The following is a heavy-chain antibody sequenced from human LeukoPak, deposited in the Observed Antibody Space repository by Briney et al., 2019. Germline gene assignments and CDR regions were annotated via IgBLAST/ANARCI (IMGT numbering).Heavy chain of an antibody. Sequence: GGSLRLSCAASGFTFDDYGMSWVRQAPGKGLEWVSGINWNGGSTGYADSVKGRFTISRGNAKNSLYLQMNSLRAEDTALYYCARSGGGSYGFHWFDPWGQGTLVTVSS. CDR2: INWNGGST. D-gene: IGHD1-26*01. J-gene: IGHJ5*02. CDR3: ARSGGGSYGFHWFDP. V-gene: IGHV3-20*04. CDR1: GFTFDDYG.